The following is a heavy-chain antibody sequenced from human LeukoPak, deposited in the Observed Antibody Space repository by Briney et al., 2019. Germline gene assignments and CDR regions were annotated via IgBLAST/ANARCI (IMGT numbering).Heavy chain of an antibody. CDR1: GFTVSSNY. J-gene: IGHJ4*02. CDR2: IYSGGST. D-gene: IGHD4-17*01. V-gene: IGHV3-53*01. Sequence: PGGSLRLSCAASGFTVSSNYMSWVRQAPGKGLEWVSVIYSGGSTYYADSVKGRFTISRDLSKNTLYLQMNSLRVEDTAVYYCAGGGNDYGDYVGVRGYYFDYWGQGTLVTVSS. CDR3: AGGGNDYGDYVGVRGYYFDY.